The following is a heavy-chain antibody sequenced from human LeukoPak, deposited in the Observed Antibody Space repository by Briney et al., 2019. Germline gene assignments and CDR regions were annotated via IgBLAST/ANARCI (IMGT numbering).Heavy chain of an antibody. Sequence: GGSLRLSCAASGFIISSYGMNWVRQAPGKGLEWVSPISSSSTYKYYAESVKGRFTISRDNAEDSLSLQMNSLRVDDTAVYYCARDLPGGALDIWGQGTMVTVSS. CDR2: ISSSSTYK. CDR3: ARDLPGGALDI. V-gene: IGHV3-21*01. J-gene: IGHJ3*02. D-gene: IGHD3-16*01. CDR1: GFIISSYG.